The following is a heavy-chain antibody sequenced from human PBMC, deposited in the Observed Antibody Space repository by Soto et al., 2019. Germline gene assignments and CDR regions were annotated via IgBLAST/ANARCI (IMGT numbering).Heavy chain of an antibody. CDR1: GGSITNYY. Sequence: SETLSLTCTVSGGSITNYYWSWIRQPPGKGLEWIGYIYYSGTTNYNPSLKSRVTISVDTSKNQFSLKLSSVTAGDTAVYYCASYSSGWYDVSYWGQGTLVTVSS. CDR3: ASYSSGWYDVSY. J-gene: IGHJ4*02. V-gene: IGHV4-59*08. D-gene: IGHD6-19*01. CDR2: IYYSGTT.